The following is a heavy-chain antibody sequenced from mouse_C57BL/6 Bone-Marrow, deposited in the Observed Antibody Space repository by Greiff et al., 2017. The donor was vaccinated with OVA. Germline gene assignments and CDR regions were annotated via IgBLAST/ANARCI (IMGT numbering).Heavy chain of an antibody. Sequence: QVQLQQPGAELVKPGASVKMSCKASGYTFTSSWITWLKQRPGQGLEWIGDIYPGSGSTNYNEKFRSKATLTVDTSSSPAYLPLRSLTSEDAAVYDCARWYTGSEGYVDVWGTGTTVTVSS. J-gene: IGHJ1*03. CDR1: GYTFTSSW. V-gene: IGHV1-55*01. CDR3: ARWYTGSEGYVDV. CDR2: IYPGSGST. D-gene: IGHD1-1*02.